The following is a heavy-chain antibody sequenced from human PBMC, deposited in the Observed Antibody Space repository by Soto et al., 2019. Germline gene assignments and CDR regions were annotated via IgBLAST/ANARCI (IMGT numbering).Heavy chain of an antibody. CDR3: ANRAYDYVWGSYRYFFDY. CDR2: ISGSGGST. D-gene: IGHD3-16*02. Sequence: GGSLRLSCAASGFTFSSYAMSWVRQAPGKGLEWVSAISGSGGSTYYADSVKGRFTISRDNSKNTLYLQMNSLRAEDTAVYYCANRAYDYVWGSYRYFFDYSGQGSLVIVSS. CDR1: GFTFSSYA. J-gene: IGHJ4*02. V-gene: IGHV3-23*01.